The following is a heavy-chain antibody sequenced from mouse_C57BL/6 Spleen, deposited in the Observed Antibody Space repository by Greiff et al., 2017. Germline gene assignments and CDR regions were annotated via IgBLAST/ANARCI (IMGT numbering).Heavy chain of an antibody. J-gene: IGHJ3*01. V-gene: IGHV1-15*01. Sequence: VQRVESGAELVRPGASVTLSCKASGYTFTDYEMHWVKQTPVHGLEWIGAIDPETGGTAYNQKFKGKAILTADKSSSTAYMELRSLTSEDSAVYYCTRLGSSPSWFAYWGQGTLVTVSA. CDR2: IDPETGGT. CDR3: TRLGSSPSWFAY. CDR1: GYTFTDYE. D-gene: IGHD1-1*01.